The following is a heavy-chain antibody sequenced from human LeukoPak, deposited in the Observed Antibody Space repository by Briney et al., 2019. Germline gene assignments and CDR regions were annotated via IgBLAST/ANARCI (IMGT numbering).Heavy chain of an antibody. CDR3: ARVYQLGDAFDI. CDR2: ISAYNGNT. CDR1: GYTCTSYG. J-gene: IGHJ3*02. Sequence: ASVKLSCKASGYTCTSYGISWVRQATGQRLEWMGWISAYNGNTNNAQKLQGRVTMTTDTSTSTAYMEPRSLISDDTAVYYCARVYQLGDAFDIWGQGTMVTVSS. D-gene: IGHD1-1*01. V-gene: IGHV1-18*01.